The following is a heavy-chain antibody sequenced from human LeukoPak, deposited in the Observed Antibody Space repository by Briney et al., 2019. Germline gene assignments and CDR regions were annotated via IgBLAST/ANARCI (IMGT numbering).Heavy chain of an antibody. CDR3: ARDCLDGDSSGYYDY. V-gene: IGHV1-46*01. CDR1: GYTFTSYG. J-gene: IGHJ4*02. CDR2: INPSGGST. Sequence: GASVKVSCKASGYTFTSYGISWVRQAPGQGLEWMGIINPSGGSTTYAQKFQGRVTMTRDTSTSTVYMELSSLRSEDTAVYYCARDCLDGDSSGYYDYWGQGTLVTVSS. D-gene: IGHD3-22*01.